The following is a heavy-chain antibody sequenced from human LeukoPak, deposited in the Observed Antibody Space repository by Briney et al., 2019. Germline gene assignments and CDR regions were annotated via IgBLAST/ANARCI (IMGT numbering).Heavy chain of an antibody. V-gene: IGHV3-23*01. D-gene: IGHD3-22*01. J-gene: IGHJ4*02. CDR3: ARDYEGYYDSSGYPGD. CDR2: ISGSGGST. CDR1: GFTFSSYA. Sequence: PGGSLRLSCAASGFTFSSYAMSWVRQAPGKGLEWVSAISGSGGSTYYADSVKGRFTISRDNSKNTLYLQMNSLRAEDTAVYYCARDYEGYYDSSGYPGDWGQGALVTVSS.